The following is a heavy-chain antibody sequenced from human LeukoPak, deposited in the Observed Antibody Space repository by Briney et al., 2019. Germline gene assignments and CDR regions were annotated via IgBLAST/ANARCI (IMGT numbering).Heavy chain of an antibody. D-gene: IGHD6-13*01. CDR1: GGPVSGYY. Sequence: PSETLSLTCGVSGGPVSGYYWSWLRQSPGKGLEWIGEITRYGNTNYNPSLKSRVTISVDTSKNQFSLKLSSVTAADTAVYYCARMYSSSWPWFDPWGQGTLVTVSS. CDR2: ITRYGNT. J-gene: IGHJ5*02. CDR3: ARMYSSSWPWFDP. V-gene: IGHV4-34*01.